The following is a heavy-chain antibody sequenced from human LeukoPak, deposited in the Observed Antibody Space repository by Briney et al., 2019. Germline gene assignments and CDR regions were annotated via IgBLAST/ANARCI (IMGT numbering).Heavy chain of an antibody. D-gene: IGHD3-22*01. CDR1: GFTFSSYA. CDR2: ISSSVGRT. Sequence: GGSLRPSCAASGFTFSSYAMSWVRQAPGKGLKWVSAISSSVGRTYYADSVKGRFTISRDNSKNTLYLQMNSLRAEDTAVYYCARDRYYDSSGYYGTGLYYYGMDVWGQGTTVTVSS. V-gene: IGHV3-23*01. CDR3: ARDRYYDSSGYYGTGLYYYGMDV. J-gene: IGHJ6*02.